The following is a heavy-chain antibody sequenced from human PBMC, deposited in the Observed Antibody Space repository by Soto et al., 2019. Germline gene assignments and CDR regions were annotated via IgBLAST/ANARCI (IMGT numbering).Heavy chain of an antibody. Sequence: PGGSLRLSCAASGFTVSSYAMSWVRQAPGKGLEWVSAISGSGGSTYYADSVKGRFTISRDNSKNTLYLQMNSLRAEDTAVYYCAKSFPVRISYEVYFDYWGQGTLVTVSS. CDR2: ISGSGGST. CDR1: GFTVSSYA. J-gene: IGHJ4*02. D-gene: IGHD5-18*01. V-gene: IGHV3-23*01. CDR3: AKSFPVRISYEVYFDY.